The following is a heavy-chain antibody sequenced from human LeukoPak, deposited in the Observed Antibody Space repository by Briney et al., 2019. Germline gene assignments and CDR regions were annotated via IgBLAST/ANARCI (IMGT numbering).Heavy chain of an antibody. D-gene: IGHD6-19*01. V-gene: IGHV3-30-3*01. CDR2: ISYDGSNK. CDR1: GLTFSSYA. CDR3: ARDNRGSIAVAGTFDY. J-gene: IGHJ4*02. Sequence: GGSLRLSCAASGLTFSSYAMHWVRQAPGKGLEWVAVISYDGSNKYYADSVKGRFTISRDNSKNTLYLQMNSLRAEDTAVYYCARDNRGSIAVAGTFDYWGQGTLVTVPS.